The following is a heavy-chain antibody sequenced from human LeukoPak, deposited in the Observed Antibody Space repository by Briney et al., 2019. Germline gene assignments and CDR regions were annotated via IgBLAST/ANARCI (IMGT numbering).Heavy chain of an antibody. CDR1: GFTFSSYA. Sequence: GGSLRLSCAASGFTFSSYAMSWVRQAPGKGREGGSAISGSGGSTYYADSVKGRFTISRDNSKNTLYLQMHSLRVGDTAVYYCARDYPADYWGQGTLVTVSS. V-gene: IGHV3-23*01. J-gene: IGHJ4*02. CDR3: ARDYPADY. CDR2: ISGSGGST.